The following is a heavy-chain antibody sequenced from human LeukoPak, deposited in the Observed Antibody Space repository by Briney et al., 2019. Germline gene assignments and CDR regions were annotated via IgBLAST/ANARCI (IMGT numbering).Heavy chain of an antibody. CDR1: GGSFSGYY. J-gene: IGHJ4*02. V-gene: IGHV4-34*01. CDR2: INHSGST. CDR3: ARGSGSFDY. D-gene: IGHD2-15*01. Sequence: SETLSLTCAVYGGSFSGYYWSWIRQPPGKGLEWIGEINHSGSTNYNPSLKSRVTISVDRSKNQFSLKLSSVTAADTAVYYCARGSGSFDYWGQGTLVTVSS.